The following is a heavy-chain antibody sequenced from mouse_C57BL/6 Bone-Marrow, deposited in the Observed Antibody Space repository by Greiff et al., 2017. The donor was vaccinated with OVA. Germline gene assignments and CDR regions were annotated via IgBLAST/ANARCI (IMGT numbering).Heavy chain of an antibody. D-gene: IGHD1-1*02. V-gene: IGHV1-55*01. CDR1: GYTFTSYW. J-gene: IGHJ1*03. Sequence: QVQLQQPGAELVKPGASVKMSCKASGYTFTSYWINWVKQRPGQGLEWIGDIYPGSGSSNSNEKFKSKATLTVDTSSSTAYMQLSSLTSDDATVNYCARYYYWYFDVWGTGTTVTVSS. CDR2: IYPGSGSS. CDR3: ARYYYWYFDV.